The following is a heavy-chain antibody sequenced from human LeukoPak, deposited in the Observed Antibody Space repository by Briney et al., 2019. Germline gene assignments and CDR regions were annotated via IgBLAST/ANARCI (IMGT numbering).Heavy chain of an antibody. J-gene: IGHJ4*02. CDR3: AKVLRNFWSGYSY. CDR2: ISGSGGST. Sequence: GGSLRLSWAASGFTFSSKAMSGVGQAQGKGREGVSAISGSGGSTYYADSVMGRFTISRDNSKNTLYLQMNSLRAEDTAVYYCAKVLRNFWSGYSYWGQGTLVTVSS. V-gene: IGHV3-23*01. CDR1: GFTFSSKA. D-gene: IGHD3-3*01.